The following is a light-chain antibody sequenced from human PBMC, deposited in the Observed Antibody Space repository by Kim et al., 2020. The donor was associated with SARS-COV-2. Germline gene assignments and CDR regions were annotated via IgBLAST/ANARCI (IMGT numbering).Light chain of an antibody. CDR2: DAS. J-gene: IGKJ1*01. CDR1: QSISNW. V-gene: IGKV1-5*01. Sequence: SVGDRVTITCRASQSISNWLAWYQQKPGKAPKLLMYDASSLESGVPSRFGGSGSGTEFTLTISSLQPDDFATYYCQKYNSYSTWAFGQGTKVDIK. CDR3: QKYNSYSTWA.